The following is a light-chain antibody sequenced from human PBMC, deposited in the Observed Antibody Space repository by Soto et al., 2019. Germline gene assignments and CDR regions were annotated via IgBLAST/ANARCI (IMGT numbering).Light chain of an antibody. V-gene: IGKV2-24*01. CDR2: QVS. CDR3: MQTAQFPRT. J-gene: IGKJ1*01. Sequence: DFVMTQTPLSSPVTLGQAASISCRSCQSLADTVGNTHLSWLQQRSGQSPRLLINQVSNRFVGVPDRFSGSGAGTDFTLHISRVEAEDVGLYYCMQTAQFPRTFGQGTKVEI. CDR1: QSLADTVGNTH.